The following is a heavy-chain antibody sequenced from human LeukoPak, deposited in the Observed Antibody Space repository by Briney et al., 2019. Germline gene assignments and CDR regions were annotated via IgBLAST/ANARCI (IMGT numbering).Heavy chain of an antibody. CDR2: IYYSGST. V-gene: IGHV4-61*08. CDR1: GGSISSGGYY. Sequence: SETLSLTCTVSGGSISSGGYYWSWIRQPPGKGLEWIGYIYYSGSTNYNPSLKSRVTISVDTSNNQFSLKLGSVTAADTAIYYCVRGQGYGSGIWGQGTLVTVSS. J-gene: IGHJ4*02. D-gene: IGHD3-10*01. CDR3: VRGQGYGSGI.